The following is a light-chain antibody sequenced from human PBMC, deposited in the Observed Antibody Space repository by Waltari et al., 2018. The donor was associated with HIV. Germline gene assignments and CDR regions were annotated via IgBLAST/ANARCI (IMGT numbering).Light chain of an antibody. Sequence: QSALTQPPSASGSPAQSVPLSCTGSNRDIGSYDYVSWYQLHPGKATKLVIAEVTKRPSSVSDRFSGSKSANTAFLTVSGLQAEDEADYYCSSFADRDGFYVLFGGGTRLTVL. CDR1: NRDIGSYDY. CDR3: SSFADRDGFYVL. V-gene: IGLV2-8*01. J-gene: IGLJ2*01. CDR2: EVT.